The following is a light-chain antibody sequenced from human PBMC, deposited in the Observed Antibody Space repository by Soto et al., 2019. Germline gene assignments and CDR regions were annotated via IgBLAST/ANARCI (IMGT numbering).Light chain of an antibody. V-gene: IGLV1-40*01. CDR3: QSYDSSLSAHVV. Sequence: QSVLTQPPSVSGAPGQRVTISCTGSSSTIGAGYDVHWYQQLPGTAPKLLISGNSNRPSGVPDRFSGSKSGTSASLVITGLQAEDEADYYCQSYDSSLSAHVVFGGGTKLTVL. CDR1: SSTIGAGYD. CDR2: GNS. J-gene: IGLJ2*01.